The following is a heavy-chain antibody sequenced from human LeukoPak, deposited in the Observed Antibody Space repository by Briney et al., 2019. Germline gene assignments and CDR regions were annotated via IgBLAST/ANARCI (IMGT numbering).Heavy chain of an antibody. CDR2: IYDSGST. CDR1: GGSIRSSYYY. J-gene: IGHJ5*02. V-gene: IGHV4-39*07. CDR3: ARDGDLSLGP. D-gene: IGHD7-27*01. Sequence: SETLSLTCTVSGGSIRSSYYYWGWIRQPPGKGLEWIGSIYDSGSTYYNPSLKSRVTISVDTSKNQFSLKLSSVTAADTAVYYCARDGDLSLGPWGQGTLVTVSS.